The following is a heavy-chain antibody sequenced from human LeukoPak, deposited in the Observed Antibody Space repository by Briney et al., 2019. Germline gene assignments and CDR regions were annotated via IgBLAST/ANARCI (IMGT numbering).Heavy chain of an antibody. CDR3: AREGDYYDSSGYQHFDY. Sequence: SVKVSCKASGGTFSSYAISWVRQAPGQGLEWMGGIIPIFGTANYAQRFQGRVTITADESTSTAYMELSSLRSEDTAVYYCAREGDYYDSSGYQHFDYWGQGTLVTVSS. CDR2: IIPIFGTA. D-gene: IGHD3-22*01. J-gene: IGHJ4*02. V-gene: IGHV1-69*13. CDR1: GGTFSSYA.